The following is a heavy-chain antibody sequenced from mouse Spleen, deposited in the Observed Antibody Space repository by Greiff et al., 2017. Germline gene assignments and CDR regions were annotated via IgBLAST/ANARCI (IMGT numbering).Heavy chain of an antibody. CDR1: GYSFTSYY. V-gene: IGHV1-66*01. J-gene: IGHJ3*01. CDR2: IYPGSGNT. D-gene: IGHD2-10*02. CDR3: ARDRYGNYAY. Sequence: QVQLQQSGPELVKPGASVKISCKASGYSFTSYYIHWVKPRPGQGLEWIGWIYPGSGNTKYNEKFKGKATLTADTSSSTAYMQLSSLTSEDSAVYYCARDRYGNYAYWGQGTLVTVSA.